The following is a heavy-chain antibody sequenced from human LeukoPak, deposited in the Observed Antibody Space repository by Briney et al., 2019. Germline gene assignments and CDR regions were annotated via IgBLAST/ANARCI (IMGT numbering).Heavy chain of an antibody. CDR3: AREYYDSSGYLNWFDP. Sequence: GASVKVSCKASGYTFTGYYMHWVRQAPGQGLEWMGWINPNSGGTNYAQKFQGRVTMTRDTSISTAYMELSWLRSDDTAVYYCAREYYDSSGYLNWFDPWGQGTLVTVSS. V-gene: IGHV1-2*02. CDR1: GYTFTGYY. D-gene: IGHD3-22*01. J-gene: IGHJ5*02. CDR2: INPNSGGT.